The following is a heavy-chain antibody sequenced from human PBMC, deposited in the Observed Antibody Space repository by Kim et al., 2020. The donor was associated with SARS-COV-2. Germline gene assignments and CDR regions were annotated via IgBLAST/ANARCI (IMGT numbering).Heavy chain of an antibody. J-gene: IGHJ6*02. CDR3: AKILRLRYSYGMDV. CDR1: GFTFSSYG. Sequence: GGSLRLSCAASGFTFSSYGMHWVRQAPGKGLEWVAVISYDGSNKYYADSVKGRFTISRDNSKNTLYLQMNSLRAEDTAVYYCAKILRLRYSYGMDVWGQGTTVTVSS. CDR2: ISYDGSNK. D-gene: IGHD3-9*01. V-gene: IGHV3-30*18.